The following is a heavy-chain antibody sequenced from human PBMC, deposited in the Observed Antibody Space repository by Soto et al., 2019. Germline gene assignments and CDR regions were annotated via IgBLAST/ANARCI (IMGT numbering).Heavy chain of an antibody. CDR1: GFTFSSYG. V-gene: IGHV3-33*06. CDR2: IWYDGSSK. J-gene: IGHJ6*02. Sequence: QVQLVESGGGVVQPGRSLRLSCAASGFTFSSYGMHWVRQAPGKGLEWVAVIWYDGSSKYYADSVKGRFTISRDNSKNKLYLQMNSLRAEDTALYYCAKEYSSHYDYGMDVWGQGTTVIVS. CDR3: AKEYSSHYDYGMDV. D-gene: IGHD6-13*01.